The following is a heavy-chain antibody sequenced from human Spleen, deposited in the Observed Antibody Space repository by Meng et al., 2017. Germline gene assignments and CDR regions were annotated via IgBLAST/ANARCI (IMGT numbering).Heavy chain of an antibody. Sequence: GESLKISCAASGFTFDDYSMHWVRQAPGKGLEWVSYISSSGSTIYYADSVKGRFTISRDNAKNSLYLQMNSLRAEDTAVYYCARVITTYYYDSSGYYYGYYYGMDVWGQGTTVTVSS. D-gene: IGHD3-22*01. J-gene: IGHJ6*02. CDR3: ARVITTYYYDSSGYYYGYYYGMDV. CDR2: ISSSGSTI. V-gene: IGHV3-48*04. CDR1: GFTFDDYS.